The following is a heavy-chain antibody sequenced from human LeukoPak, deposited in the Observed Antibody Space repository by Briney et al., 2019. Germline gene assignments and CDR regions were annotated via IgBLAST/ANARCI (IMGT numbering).Heavy chain of an antibody. CDR2: ISYDGSNK. D-gene: IGHD2-21*02. CDR3: ARDRAYCGGDCYSRWYYYYYYGMDV. J-gene: IGHJ6*02. Sequence: GGSLRLSCAASGFTFSSYAMHWVRQAPGKGLEWVAVISYDGSNKYYADSVKGRFTISRDNSKNTLYLQMNSLRAEDTAVYYCARDRAYCGGDCYSRWYYYYYYGMDVWGQGTTVTVSS. CDR1: GFTFSSYA. V-gene: IGHV3-30*04.